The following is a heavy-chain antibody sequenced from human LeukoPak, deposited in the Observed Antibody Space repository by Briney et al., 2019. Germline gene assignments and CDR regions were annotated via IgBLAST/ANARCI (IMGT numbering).Heavy chain of an antibody. D-gene: IGHD6-6*01. CDR2: IYSGGGT. CDR3: GRGSSLAGRGGDY. Sequence: PGGSLRLSCAASGFTVSSNYMTWVRQAPGKGLEWVSVIYSGGGTFYADSVKGRFTISRDNSKNTMYLQMNSLRAEDTAVYYCGRGSSLAGRGGDYWGQGTLVTVSS. J-gene: IGHJ4*02. V-gene: IGHV3-53*01. CDR1: GFTVSSNY.